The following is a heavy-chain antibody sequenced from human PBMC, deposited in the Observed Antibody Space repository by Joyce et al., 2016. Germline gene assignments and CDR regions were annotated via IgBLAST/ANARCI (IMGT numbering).Heavy chain of an antibody. D-gene: IGHD3-22*01. V-gene: IGHV1-2*02. CDR1: GYTFTAYY. J-gene: IGHJ3*01. CDR3: ARDRSGYHNAFDV. CDR2: SNPYSGGT. Sequence: QVQLVQSGAEVKKPGASVKVSCKASGYTFTAYYIHWGRQAPGQGLQWRGWSNPYSGGTHYTQKFQGRVTMTRDASISTAYVELSRLGSDDSAIFFCARDRSGYHNAFDVWGQGTMVTVSS.